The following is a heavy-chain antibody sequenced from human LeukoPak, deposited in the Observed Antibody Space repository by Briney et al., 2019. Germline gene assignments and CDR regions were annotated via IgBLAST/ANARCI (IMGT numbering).Heavy chain of an antibody. CDR2: INQDGSKE. D-gene: IGHD5-18*01. CDR1: GFTFRSYW. CDR3: AKGGYINGYDY. J-gene: IGHJ4*02. Sequence: PGGSPRLSCAASGFTFRSYWMTWVRQAPGKGLEWVANINQDGSKEYYLDSVKGRFTISRDNDKNSLYLQVNSLRAEDTAVYYCAKGGYINGYDYWGQGTLLTVSS. V-gene: IGHV3-7*01.